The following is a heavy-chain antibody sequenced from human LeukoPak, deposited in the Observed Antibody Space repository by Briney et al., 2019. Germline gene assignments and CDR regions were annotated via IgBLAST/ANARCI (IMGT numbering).Heavy chain of an antibody. V-gene: IGHV4-31*03. Sequence: SETLSLTCTVSGGSISSGGSFWIWLRQHPGKGLEWVGYIYNSGGAYYNPSLGSRLSISEDTSKNQFSLRLTSVTAADTAVYFCARGHHYYYYMDVWGNGTTVTVSS. CDR2: IYNSGGA. J-gene: IGHJ6*03. CDR3: ARGHHYYYYMDV. CDR1: GGSISSGGSF.